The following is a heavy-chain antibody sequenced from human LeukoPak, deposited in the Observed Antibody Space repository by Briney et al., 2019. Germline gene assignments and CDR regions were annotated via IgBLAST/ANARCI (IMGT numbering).Heavy chain of an antibody. Sequence: PGGSLRLSCASSGFTFSSYAMSWVRQAPGKGLEWVSTIGGTGVRTYYADSVKGRFTISRDNAKNSLYLQMNSLRAEDTAVYYCAKTQDYGDYDVGGGRDYWGQGTLVTVSS. D-gene: IGHD4-17*01. V-gene: IGHV3-23*01. CDR1: GFTFSSYA. CDR2: IGGTGVRT. CDR3: AKTQDYGDYDVGGGRDY. J-gene: IGHJ4*02.